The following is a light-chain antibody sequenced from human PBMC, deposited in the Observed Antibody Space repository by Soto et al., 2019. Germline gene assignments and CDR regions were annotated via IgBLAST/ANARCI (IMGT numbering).Light chain of an antibody. V-gene: IGKV1-5*03. CDR1: QSISSW. Sequence: DIQMTQSPSTLSASAGDRVTITCRASQSISSWLAWYQQKPGKAPKLLIYMASSLESGVPSRFSGSGSGTEFTLTISSLQPDDFATYYCQQYDSFSRTFGQGTKVEIK. J-gene: IGKJ1*01. CDR2: MAS. CDR3: QQYDSFSRT.